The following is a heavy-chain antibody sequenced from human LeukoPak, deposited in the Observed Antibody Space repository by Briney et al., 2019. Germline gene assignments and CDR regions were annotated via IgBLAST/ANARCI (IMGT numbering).Heavy chain of an antibody. V-gene: IGHV3-53*01. CDR2: LYTGGET. J-gene: IGHJ4*02. CDR1: GFTVSNNY. CDR3: ARDPPTIKAAFDY. D-gene: IGHD3-9*01. Sequence: PGGSLRLSCAASGFTVSNNYMIWVRQAPGKGLEWVSLLYTGGETNYADSVKGRFTISRDTSKNTVSLHMSSLRAEDTAVYYCARDPPTIKAAFDYWGQGTLVTVSS.